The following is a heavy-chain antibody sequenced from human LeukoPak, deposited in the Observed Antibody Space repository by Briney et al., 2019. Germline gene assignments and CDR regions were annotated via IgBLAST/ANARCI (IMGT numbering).Heavy chain of an antibody. Sequence: GGSLRLSCAASGFTFSDHYMSWIRQAPGKGLEWISYISTTSSFTNFADSVKGRFIISRDNAKNSLYLQMNSLRAEDTAVYYCGRGGGGDIVVAFAFDIWGQGTMVTVSS. CDR1: GFTFSDHY. D-gene: IGHD2-15*01. CDR2: ISTTSSFT. V-gene: IGHV3-11*05. J-gene: IGHJ3*02. CDR3: GRGGGGDIVVAFAFDI.